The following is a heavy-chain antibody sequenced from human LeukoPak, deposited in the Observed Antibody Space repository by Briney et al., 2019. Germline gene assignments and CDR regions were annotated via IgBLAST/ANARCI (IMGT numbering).Heavy chain of an antibody. V-gene: IGHV4-34*01. J-gene: IGHJ4*02. Sequence: SETLSLTCAVHGGSFTGYHWNWIRQSPGKGLEWIGEINDRGHTNYNPSLESRVTISVDTSKKQFSLKLNSVTAADTAVYYCARDPTTVVTTPYYFDFWVQGTLVTVSS. CDR3: ARDPTTVVTTPYYFDF. D-gene: IGHD4-23*01. CDR2: INDRGHT. CDR1: GGSFTGYH.